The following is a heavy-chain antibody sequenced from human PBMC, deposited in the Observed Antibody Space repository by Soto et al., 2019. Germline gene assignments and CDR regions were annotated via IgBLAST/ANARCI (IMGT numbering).Heavy chain of an antibody. V-gene: IGHV1-46*01. CDR1: GYTFSDYR. Sequence: VASVKVSCKASGYTFSDYRMHWVRQAPGQGLEWMGMINPSGGSTTYAQKFQGRVTMTRDTSTSTFYMDLSLTSEDTAVYYCARDGPHRWVDYWGQGTLVTVSS. CDR2: INPSGGST. CDR3: ARDGPHRWVDY. J-gene: IGHJ4*02.